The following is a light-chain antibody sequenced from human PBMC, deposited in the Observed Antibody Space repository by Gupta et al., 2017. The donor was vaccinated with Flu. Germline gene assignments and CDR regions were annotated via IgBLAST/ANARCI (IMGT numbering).Light chain of an antibody. CDR3: YAWEDTRNDCWV. V-gene: IGLV1-44*01. J-gene: IGLJ3*02. CDR1: SSTIGSNA. Sequence: QSVLTQPPSASGTPGQRVTISCSGSSSTIGSNAVNWYQQLPGTAPKLLIYTNNQRPSGGPDRCSGSNSGASAAVVTSVRQAEEEADDYCYAWEDTRNDCWVFGRGTKLTVL. CDR2: TNN.